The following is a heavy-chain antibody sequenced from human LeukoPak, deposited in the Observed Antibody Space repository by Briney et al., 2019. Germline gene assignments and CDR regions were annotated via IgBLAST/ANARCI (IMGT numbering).Heavy chain of an antibody. CDR1: GFTFSSYA. V-gene: IGHV3-23*01. J-gene: IGHJ4*02. Sequence: PGGSLRLSCAASGFTFSSYAMSWVRQAPGKGLEWVSAIRGSGGSTYYADSVKGRFTISRDNSKNTLYLQMNSLRAEDTAVYYCAKVPGGDTAMVTGYWGQGTLVTVSS. CDR3: AKVPGGDTAMVTGY. D-gene: IGHD5-18*01. CDR2: IRGSGGST.